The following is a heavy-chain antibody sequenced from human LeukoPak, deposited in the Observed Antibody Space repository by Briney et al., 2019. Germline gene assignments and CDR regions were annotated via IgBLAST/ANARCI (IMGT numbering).Heavy chain of an antibody. V-gene: IGHV3-13*01. D-gene: IGHD3-10*01. CDR3: ARGIYGSGDNWFDP. J-gene: IGHJ5*02. CDR2: IGTAGDT. CDR1: GFTFSSYD. Sequence: GGSLRLSCAASGFTFSSYDMYWVRQATGKGLEWVSAIGTAGDTYYPGSVKGRFTISRENAKNSLYLQMNSLRAGDTAVYYCARGIYGSGDNWFDPWGQGTLVTVSS.